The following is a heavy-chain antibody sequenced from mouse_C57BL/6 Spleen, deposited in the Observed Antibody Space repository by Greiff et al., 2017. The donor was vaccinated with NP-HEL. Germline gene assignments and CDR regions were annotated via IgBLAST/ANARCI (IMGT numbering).Heavy chain of an antibody. CDR2: INPSTGGT. CDR1: GYSFTGYY. V-gene: IGHV1-42*01. J-gene: IGHJ2*01. CDR3: ARSDYSKSLGY. D-gene: IGHD2-5*01. Sequence: EVQLQQSGPELVKPGASVKISCKASGYSFTGYYMNWVKQSPEKSLEWIGEINPSTGGTTYNQKFKAKATLTVDKSSSTAYMQLKSLTSEDSAVYYCARSDYSKSLGYWGQGTTLTASS.